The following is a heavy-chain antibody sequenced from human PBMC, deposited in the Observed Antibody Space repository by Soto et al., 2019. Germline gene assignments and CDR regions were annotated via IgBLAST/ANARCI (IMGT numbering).Heavy chain of an antibody. CDR3: ARARVAVAGTLDY. CDR2: INHSGST. J-gene: IGHJ4*02. Sequence: PSETLSLTCAVFGGSFSGYFWNWIRQSPGKGLEWIGEINHSGSTNYNASLKSRVTISVDRSKKQFSLKLRSVTAADTAVYYCARARVAVAGTLDYWGQGTLVTVS. CDR1: GGSFSGYF. D-gene: IGHD6-19*01. V-gene: IGHV4-34*01.